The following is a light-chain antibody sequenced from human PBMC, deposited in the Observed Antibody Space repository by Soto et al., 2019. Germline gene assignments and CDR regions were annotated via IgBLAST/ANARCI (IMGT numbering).Light chain of an antibody. Sequence: QSVLTQPPSVSGAPGQRVTISCTGSSSNIGAGYDIHWYQQLPGTAPKLLIYGNINRPSGVPDRFSGSKSGTSASLAITGLQAEDEADYYCQSYDSSLSGSLVFGGGTKLTVL. CDR1: SSNIGAGYD. CDR3: QSYDSSLSGSLV. J-gene: IGLJ2*01. CDR2: GNI. V-gene: IGLV1-40*01.